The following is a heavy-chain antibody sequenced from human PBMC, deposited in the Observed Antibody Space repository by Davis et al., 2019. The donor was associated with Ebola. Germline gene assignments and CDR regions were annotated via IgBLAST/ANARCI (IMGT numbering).Heavy chain of an antibody. J-gene: IGHJ4*02. CDR1: GFTFSSYW. CDR3: ARGEYFDWLLYGAFDY. CDR2: IKQDGSEK. Sequence: GGSLRLSCAASGFTFSSYWMSWVRQAPGKGLEWVANIKQDGSEKYYVDSVKGRFTISRDNAKNSLYLQMNSLRAEDTAVYYCARGEYFDWLLYGAFDYWGQGTLVTVSS. V-gene: IGHV3-7*01. D-gene: IGHD3-9*01.